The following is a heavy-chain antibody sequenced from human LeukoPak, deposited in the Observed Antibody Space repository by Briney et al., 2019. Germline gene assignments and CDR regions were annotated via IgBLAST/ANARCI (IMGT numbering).Heavy chain of an antibody. D-gene: IGHD1-1*01. CDR2: VSGNDGST. CDR3: AKSLVGTLRGFDP. Sequence: GGSLRLSCAASGFTFSSYAMSWVRQAPGKGLEWISTVSGNDGSTYYADSVKGRFTISRDNSKNTLYLQMNSLRAEDTAVYYCAKSLVGTLRGFDPWGQGILVTVSS. CDR1: GFTFSSYA. J-gene: IGHJ5*02. V-gene: IGHV3-23*01.